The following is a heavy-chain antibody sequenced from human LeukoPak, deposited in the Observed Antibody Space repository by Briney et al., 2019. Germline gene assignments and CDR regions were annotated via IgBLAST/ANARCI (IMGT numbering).Heavy chain of an antibody. Sequence: PGGSLRLSCAASGFTFSSYAMHWVRQAPGKGLEWVAVISYDGSNKYYADSVKGRFTISRDNSKNTLYLQMNSLRAEDTAVYYCARGGIAMIARGYYYMDVWGKGTTVTVSS. CDR1: GFTFSSYA. CDR3: ARGGIAMIARGYYYMDV. CDR2: ISYDGSNK. V-gene: IGHV3-30-3*01. J-gene: IGHJ6*03. D-gene: IGHD3-22*01.